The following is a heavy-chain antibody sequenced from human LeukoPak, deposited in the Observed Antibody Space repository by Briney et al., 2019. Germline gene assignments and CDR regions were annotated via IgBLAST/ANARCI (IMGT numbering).Heavy chain of an antibody. D-gene: IGHD4-11*01. CDR3: ARVKMGATVTTFHYYCMDV. CDR1: GFTLSSYS. Sequence: GGSLRLSCEASGFTLSSYSMDWVRQAPGKGLERVSSITSSSSHIYYADSVKGRFTISRDNAKNSVYLQMNSLRAEDTAVYYCARVKMGATVTTFHYYCMDVWGVGTTVTVSS. CDR2: ITSSSSHI. V-gene: IGHV3-21*06. J-gene: IGHJ6*03.